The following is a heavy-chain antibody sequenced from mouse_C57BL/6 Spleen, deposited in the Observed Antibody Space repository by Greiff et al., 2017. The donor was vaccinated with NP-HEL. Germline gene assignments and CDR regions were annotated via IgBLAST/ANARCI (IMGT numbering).Heavy chain of an antibody. Sequence: VQLQQSGPELVKPGASVKIPCKASGYTFTDYNMDWVKQSHGKSLEWIGDINPNNGGTIYNQKFKGKATLTVDKSSSTAYMELRSLTSEDTAVYYCARNDGYYDFDYWGQGTTLTVSS. J-gene: IGHJ2*01. D-gene: IGHD2-3*01. CDR2: INPNNGGT. CDR3: ARNDGYYDFDY. V-gene: IGHV1-18*01. CDR1: GYTFTDYN.